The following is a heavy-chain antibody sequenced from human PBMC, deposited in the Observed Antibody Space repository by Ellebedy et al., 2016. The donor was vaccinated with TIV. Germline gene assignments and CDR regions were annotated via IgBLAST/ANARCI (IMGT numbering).Heavy chain of an antibody. CDR3: ARAHTYYFYYMGV. CDR1: GGTFSSYA. J-gene: IGHJ6*03. CDR2: IIGMFGTT. Sequence: ASVKVSCXPSGGTFSSYAVSWVRQAPGQGLEWMGGIIGMFGTTTYAQKFQGRITVSADESTSTAYMELTSLRSDDTAVYYCARAHTYYFYYMGVWGKGTTVTVSS. V-gene: IGHV1-69*13.